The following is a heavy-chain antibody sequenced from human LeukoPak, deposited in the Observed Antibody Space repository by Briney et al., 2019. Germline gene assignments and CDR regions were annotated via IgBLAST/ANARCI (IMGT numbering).Heavy chain of an antibody. CDR1: GFTFSSYA. CDR2: ISGSGGST. CDR3: AKSVVGTTSISRFDF. D-gene: IGHD1-26*01. Sequence: PGGSLRLSCAASGFTFSSYAMSWVRQAPGKGLEWVSTISGSGGSTYYTDSVKGRFTISRDSSKNTLYLQMNSLRAEDTAVYYCAKSVVGTTSISRFDFWGQGTLVTVSS. J-gene: IGHJ4*02. V-gene: IGHV3-23*01.